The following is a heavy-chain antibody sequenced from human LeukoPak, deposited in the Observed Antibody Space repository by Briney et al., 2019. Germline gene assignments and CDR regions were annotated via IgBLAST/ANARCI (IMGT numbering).Heavy chain of an antibody. D-gene: IGHD2-2*01. V-gene: IGHV3-30*18. CDR3: AKDDYSISTSSYYYYMDV. CDR1: GFTFSSYW. Sequence: PGGSLRLSCAASGFTFSSYWMSWVRQAPGKGLEWVAVISYDGSNKYYADSVKGRFTISRDNSKNTLYLQMNSLRAEDTAVYYCAKDDYSISTSSYYYYMDVWGKGTTVTVSS. J-gene: IGHJ6*03. CDR2: ISYDGSNK.